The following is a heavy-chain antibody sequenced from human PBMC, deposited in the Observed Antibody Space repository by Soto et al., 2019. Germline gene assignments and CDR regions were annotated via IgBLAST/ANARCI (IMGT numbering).Heavy chain of an antibody. V-gene: IGHV3-74*01. D-gene: IGHD7-27*01. CDR3: ARVGTGAYYFDY. CDR2: IKTDGRST. J-gene: IGHJ4*02. Sequence: EVQLVESGGGFVQPGGSLRLSCAASGFTFSSYWMHWVRQAPGKGLVWVSRIKTDGRSTDYADAVKGRFTISRDNAQNTLYLQMNSLRAEDTALYYCARVGTGAYYFDYWGLGTLVSVSS. CDR1: GFTFSSYW.